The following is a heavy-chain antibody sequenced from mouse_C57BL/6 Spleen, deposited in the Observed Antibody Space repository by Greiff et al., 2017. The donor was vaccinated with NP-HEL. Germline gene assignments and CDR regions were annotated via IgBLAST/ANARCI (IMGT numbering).Heavy chain of an antibody. J-gene: IGHJ2*01. V-gene: IGHV1-81*01. D-gene: IGHD2-4*01. Sequence: VKLQESGAELARPGASVKLSCKASGYTFTSYGISWVKQRTGQGLEWIGEIYPRSGNTYYNEKFKGKATLTADKSSSTAYMELRSLTSEDSAVYFCARKGSMITFDYWGQGTTLTVSS. CDR3: ARKGSMITFDY. CDR2: IYPRSGNT. CDR1: GYTFTSYG.